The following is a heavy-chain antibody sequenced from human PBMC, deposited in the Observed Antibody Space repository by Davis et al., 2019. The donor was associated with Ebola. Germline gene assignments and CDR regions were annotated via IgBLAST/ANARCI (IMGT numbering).Heavy chain of an antibody. CDR3: ARTREYTMVQGEIYYYYCMDV. V-gene: IGHV4-59*01. Sequence: SETLSLTCAVYGGSFSGYYWGWIRQPPGKGLEWIGNIYYSGSTNYNPSLKSRVTISVDTSKNQFSLKLHSVTAAATAVYYCARTREYTMVQGEIYYYYCMDVWGQGTTVTVSS. CDR1: GGSFSGYY. D-gene: IGHD3-10*01. J-gene: IGHJ6*02. CDR2: IYYSGST.